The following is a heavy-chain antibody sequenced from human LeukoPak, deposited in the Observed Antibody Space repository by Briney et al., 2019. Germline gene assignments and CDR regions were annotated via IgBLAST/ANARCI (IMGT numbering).Heavy chain of an antibody. CDR2: ISSRSGTI. CDR1: GFTFSNYW. V-gene: IGHV3-48*02. J-gene: IGHJ4*02. Sequence: PGGSLRLSCAASGFTFSNYWMHWVRQAPGKGLEWVSYISSRSGTIYYADSVKGRFTVSRDNAKNSLYLQMNSRRDDDTAVYYCTREWTYWGQGTLVTVSS. CDR3: TREWTY. D-gene: IGHD3/OR15-3a*01.